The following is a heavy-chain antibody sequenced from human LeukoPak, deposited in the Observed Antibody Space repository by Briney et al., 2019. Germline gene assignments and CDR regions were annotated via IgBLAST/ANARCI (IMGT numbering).Heavy chain of an antibody. V-gene: IGHV1-2*02. CDR2: INPNSGGT. J-gene: IGHJ4*02. Sequence: GASVKVSCKASGYTFTSYYMHWVRQAPGQGLEWMGWINPNSGGTNYAQKFQGRVTMTRDTSISTAYMELSRLRSDDTAVYYCARAGDIVVVHNYFDYWGQGTLVTVSS. D-gene: IGHD2-2*01. CDR1: GYTFTSYY. CDR3: ARAGDIVVVHNYFDY.